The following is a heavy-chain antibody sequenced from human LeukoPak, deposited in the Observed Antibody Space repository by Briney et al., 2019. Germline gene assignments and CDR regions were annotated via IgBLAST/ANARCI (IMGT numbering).Heavy chain of an antibody. Sequence: GASVKVSCKASGYTFTSYGFSWVRQAPRQGLEWMGWISTYYGNTNYAQKLQDRVTMTTDTSTSTAYMELTSLRSDDTAVYYCARVYSTNYYGSGDRPFLFDYWGQGTVVTVSS. CDR3: ARVYSTNYYGSGDRPFLFDY. CDR1: GYTFTSYG. CDR2: ISTYYGNT. V-gene: IGHV1-18*01. D-gene: IGHD3-10*01. J-gene: IGHJ4*02.